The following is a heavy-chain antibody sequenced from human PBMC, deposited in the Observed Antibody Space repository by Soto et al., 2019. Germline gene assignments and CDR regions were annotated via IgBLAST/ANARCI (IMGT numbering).Heavy chain of an antibody. CDR1: GGSISSGGYY. CDR3: AGLVPTVTTGYYYMDV. J-gene: IGHJ6*03. D-gene: IGHD4-17*01. V-gene: IGHV4-31*03. CDR2: IYYSGST. Sequence: SETLSLTCTVSGGSISSGGYYWSWIRQHPGKGLEWIGYIYYSGSTYYNPSLKSRVIISVDTSKNQFSLKLSSVTAADTAVYYCAGLVPTVTTGYYYMDVWGKGTTVTVSS.